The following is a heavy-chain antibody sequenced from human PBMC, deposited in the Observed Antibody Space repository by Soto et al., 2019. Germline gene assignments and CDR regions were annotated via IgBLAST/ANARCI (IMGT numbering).Heavy chain of an antibody. D-gene: IGHD6-19*01. CDR2: ISWNSGSI. V-gene: IGHV3-9*01. CDR3: AKDLGAVGWDAFDI. Sequence: GGSLRLSCAASGFTFYDYAMHWVRQAPGKGLEWVSGISWNSGSIGYADSVKGRFTISRDNAKNSLYLQMNSLRAEDTALYYCAKDLGAVGWDAFDIWGQGTMVTVSS. CDR1: GFTFYDYA. J-gene: IGHJ3*02.